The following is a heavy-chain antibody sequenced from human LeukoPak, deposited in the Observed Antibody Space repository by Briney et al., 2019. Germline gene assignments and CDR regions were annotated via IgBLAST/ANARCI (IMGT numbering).Heavy chain of an antibody. CDR1: GYTFTGYY. D-gene: IGHD1-26*01. Sequence: ASVKVSCKASGYTFTGYYMHWVRQAPGQGLEWMGWINPNSGGTNYAQKFQGRVTMTRDTSISTAYMELSRLRSDDTAVYYCAREESIGSYQFLNHYWGQGTLVTVSS. CDR2: INPNSGGT. V-gene: IGHV1-2*02. CDR3: AREESIGSYQFLNHY. J-gene: IGHJ4*02.